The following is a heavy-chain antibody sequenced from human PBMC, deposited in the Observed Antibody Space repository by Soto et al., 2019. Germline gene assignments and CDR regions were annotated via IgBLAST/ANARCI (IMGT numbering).Heavy chain of an antibody. V-gene: IGHV4-39*01. J-gene: IGHJ4*02. CDR2: IYYSGST. D-gene: IGHD2-21*02. Sequence: SETLSLTCTVSGGSISSSSYYWGWIRQPPGKGLEWIGSIYYSGSTYYNPSLKSRVTISVDTSKNQFSQKLSSVTAADTAVYYCARVVVTAIYYFDYWGQGTLVTVSS. CDR3: ARVVVTAIYYFDY. CDR1: GGSISSSSYY.